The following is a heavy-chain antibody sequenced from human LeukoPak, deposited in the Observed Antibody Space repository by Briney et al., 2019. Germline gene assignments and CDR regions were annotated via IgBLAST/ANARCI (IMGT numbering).Heavy chain of an antibody. CDR3: ARPPRDGYTDDAFDI. CDR2: TYYSGST. J-gene: IGHJ3*02. Sequence: PSETLSLTCTVSGGSISSSSYYWGWIRQPPGKGLEWIGSTYYSGSTYYNPSLKSRVTISVDTSKNQFSLKLSSVTAADTAVYYCARPPRDGYTDDAFDIWGQGTMVTVSS. V-gene: IGHV4-39*01. D-gene: IGHD5-12*01. CDR1: GGSISSSSYY.